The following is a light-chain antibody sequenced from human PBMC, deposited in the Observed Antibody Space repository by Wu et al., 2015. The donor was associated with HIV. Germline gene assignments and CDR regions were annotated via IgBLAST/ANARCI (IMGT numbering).Light chain of an antibody. CDR1: RSVNSL. V-gene: IGKV3-11*01. CDR2: AAS. Sequence: EVVLTQFPATLSLSPGERATLSCRASRSVNSLLAWYQQKPGQAPRLLIYAASQKATGIPARFSGRGSGTDFTLTISSLEPEDFAVYYCQQHSNWPLTFGQGTRLEIK. J-gene: IGKJ5*01. CDR3: QQHSNWPLT.